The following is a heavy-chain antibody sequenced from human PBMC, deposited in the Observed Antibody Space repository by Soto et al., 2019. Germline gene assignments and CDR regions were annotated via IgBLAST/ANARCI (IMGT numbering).Heavy chain of an antibody. V-gene: IGHV3-30*04. CDR2: ISYDGRVK. CDR1: GFTFSDYP. D-gene: IGHD1-26*01. CDR3: ARDFIVGAPDYFDY. J-gene: IGHJ4*02. Sequence: QVQLVESGGGVVQPGRSLSLSCAASGFTFSDYPMHWVRQAPGKGLEWVAVISYDGRVKYYVDSVKGRFTISRYDSKNTLYLQMNILRFDDTAVYYCARDFIVGAPDYFDYWGQGTLVTVSS.